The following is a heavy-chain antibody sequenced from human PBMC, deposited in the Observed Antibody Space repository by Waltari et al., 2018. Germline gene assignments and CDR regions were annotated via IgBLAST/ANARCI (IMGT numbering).Heavy chain of an antibody. CDR1: GGSISSYS. D-gene: IGHD3-10*01. V-gene: IGHV4-4*07. Sequence: QVQLQESGPGLVKPSETLSLTCTFSGGSISSYSWSWIRQPAGQGLEWIGRIYTSGSTNYNPSLKSRVTMSVDTSKNQFSLKLSSVTAADTAVYYCARFRFVYGSGSYFSSFDIWGQGTMVTVSS. J-gene: IGHJ3*02. CDR2: IYTSGST. CDR3: ARFRFVYGSGSYFSSFDI.